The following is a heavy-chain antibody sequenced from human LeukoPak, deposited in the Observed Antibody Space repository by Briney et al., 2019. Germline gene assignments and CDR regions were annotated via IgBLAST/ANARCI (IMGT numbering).Heavy chain of an antibody. CDR3: AKDRYSSSWADAFDI. CDR1: GFTFDDYT. CDR2: IRYDGTNK. J-gene: IGHJ3*02. V-gene: IGHV3-30*02. Sequence: GGSLRLSCAASGFTFDDYTMHWVRQAPGKGLEWVAFIRYDGTNKYYADSVKGRFTISRDNSKNTLYLQMSSLRAEDTAVYYCAKDRYSSSWADAFDIWGQGTMVTVSS. D-gene: IGHD6-13*01.